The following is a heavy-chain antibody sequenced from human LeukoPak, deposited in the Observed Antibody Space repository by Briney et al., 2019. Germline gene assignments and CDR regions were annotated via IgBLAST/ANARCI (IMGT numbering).Heavy chain of an antibody. V-gene: IGHV1-8*01. CDR2: MNPNSGNT. Sequence: ASVKVSCKASGYTFTSYDISWVRQATGQGLEWMGWMNPNSGNTGYAQKFQGRVTMTRNTSISTAYMELSSLRSEDTAVYYCARGRIAVAGGWFDPWGQGTLVTVSS. J-gene: IGHJ5*02. D-gene: IGHD6-19*01. CDR3: ARGRIAVAGGWFDP. CDR1: GYTFTSYD.